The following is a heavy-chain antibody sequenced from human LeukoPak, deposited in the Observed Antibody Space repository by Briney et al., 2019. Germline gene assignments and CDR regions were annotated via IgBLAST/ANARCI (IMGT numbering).Heavy chain of an antibody. CDR1: GFNFSHYS. V-gene: IGHV4-34*01. J-gene: IGHJ6*03. Sequence: GSLRLSCAASGFNFSHYSMNWVRQPPGKGLEWIGEINHSGSTNYNPSLKSRVTISVDTSKNQFSLKLSSVTAADTAVYYCAGGVLNYYMDVWGKGTTVTVSS. CDR3: AGGVLNYYMDV. CDR2: INHSGST. D-gene: IGHD2-15*01.